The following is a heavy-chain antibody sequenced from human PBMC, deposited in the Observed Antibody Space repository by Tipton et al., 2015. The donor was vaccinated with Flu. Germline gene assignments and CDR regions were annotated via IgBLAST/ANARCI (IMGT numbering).Heavy chain of an antibody. CDR1: GGSISSSSYY. Sequence: TLSLTCTVSGGSISSSSYYWGWIRQPPGKGLEWIGSIYYSGSTYYNPSLKSRVTISVDTSKNQFSLKLSSVTAADTAVYYCARGFWSGYYFDYWGQGTLVTVSS. D-gene: IGHD3-3*01. CDR3: ARGFWSGYYFDY. V-gene: IGHV4-39*01. CDR2: IYYSGST. J-gene: IGHJ4*02.